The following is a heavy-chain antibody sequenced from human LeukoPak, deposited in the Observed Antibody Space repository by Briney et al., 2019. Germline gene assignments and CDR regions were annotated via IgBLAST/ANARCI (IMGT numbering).Heavy chain of an antibody. CDR1: GFTVSGNY. D-gene: IGHD5-12*01. CDR2: IYSAGST. Sequence: PGGSLRLSCAASGFTVSGNYMSWVRQAPGKGLEWVSLIYSAGSTYYADTVKGRFTISRDNSKNTLFLQMNSLRAEDTAVYYCARDGSASDAFDIWGQGTMVTVSS. J-gene: IGHJ3*02. V-gene: IGHV3-53*01. CDR3: ARDGSASDAFDI.